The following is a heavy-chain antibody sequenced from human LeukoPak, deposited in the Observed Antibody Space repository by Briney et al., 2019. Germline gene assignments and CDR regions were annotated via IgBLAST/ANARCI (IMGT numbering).Heavy chain of an antibody. Sequence: SETLSLTCTVSGDSINGFYWNWIRQPPGKGLEWIGYIYYSGNTNYNPSLKSRVTMSVDTSTNQFSLKLSSVTAADTAVYYCASSKTSWIQLWFCDIWGQGTMVTVSS. CDR3: ASSKTSWIQLWFCDI. CDR1: GDSINGFY. D-gene: IGHD5-18*01. J-gene: IGHJ3*02. V-gene: IGHV4-59*01. CDR2: IYYSGNT.